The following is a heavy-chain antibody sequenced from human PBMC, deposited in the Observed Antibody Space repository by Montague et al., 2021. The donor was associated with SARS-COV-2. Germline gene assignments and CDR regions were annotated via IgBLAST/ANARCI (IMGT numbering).Heavy chain of an antibody. CDR2: IYYSGST. D-gene: IGHD3-10*01. V-gene: IGHV4-59*01. CDR3: AREVSGSYYNGWFDP. CDR1: GGSISSYY. Sequence: SETLSLTCTVSGGSISSYYWSWIRQPPGKGLEWIWYIYYSGSTXXXPSXXXRVTISVDTSKNQFSLKLSSVTAADTAVYYCAREVSGSYYNGWFDPWGQGTLVTVSS. J-gene: IGHJ5*02.